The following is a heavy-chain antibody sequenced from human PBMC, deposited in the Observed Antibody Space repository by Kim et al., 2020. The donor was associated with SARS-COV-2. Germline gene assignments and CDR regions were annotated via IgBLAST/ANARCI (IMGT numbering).Heavy chain of an antibody. D-gene: IGHD3-10*01. Sequence: GGSLRLSYAASGFTFSRCAMHWVRQAPGKGLEWVAVISYDGSNKNYADSVKGRFTISRDNSKNTLYLQMNSLRAEDTALYYCARDAWSRLRGVTYSYYGMGVWGQGTTVTVSS. CDR3: ARDAWSRLRGVTYSYYGMGV. CDR2: ISYDGSNK. CDR1: GFTFSRCA. J-gene: IGHJ6*02. V-gene: IGHV3-30-3*01.